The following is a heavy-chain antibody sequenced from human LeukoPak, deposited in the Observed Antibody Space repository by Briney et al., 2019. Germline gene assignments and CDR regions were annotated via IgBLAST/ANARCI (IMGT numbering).Heavy chain of an antibody. Sequence: SETLSLTCTVSGGAISSSAYYWGWIRQPPGKGLEWIGSIYYSGSTYYNPSLKSRVTISVDTSKNQFSLKLNSVTAADTAVYYCARQGTSGSYLTGLDVWGQGTTVTVSS. D-gene: IGHD3-22*01. CDR3: ARQGTSGSYLTGLDV. CDR2: IYYSGST. V-gene: IGHV4-39*01. CDR1: GGAISSSAYY. J-gene: IGHJ6*02.